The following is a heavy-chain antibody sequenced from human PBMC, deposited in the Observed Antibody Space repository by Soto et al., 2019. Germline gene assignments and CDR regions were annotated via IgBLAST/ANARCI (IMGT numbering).Heavy chain of an antibody. D-gene: IGHD6-13*01. Sequence: SETLSLTCAVYGGSFSGYYWSWIRQPPGKGLEWIGEINHSGSTNYNPSLKSRVTISVDTSKNQFCLKLSSVTAADTAVYYCARSGLSSSWYYRYYYYHMDVSGKGTTVT. CDR2: INHSGST. CDR3: ARSGLSSSWYYRYYYYHMDV. V-gene: IGHV4-34*01. J-gene: IGHJ6*03. CDR1: GGSFSGYY.